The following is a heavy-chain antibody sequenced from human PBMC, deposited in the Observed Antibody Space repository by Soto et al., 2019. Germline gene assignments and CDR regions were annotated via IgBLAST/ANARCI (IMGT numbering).Heavy chain of an antibody. Sequence: EVQLLESGGGLVQPGGSLRLSCAASGFTFSSYAMSWVRQAPGKGLAWVSAISGSGGSTYYADSVKGRFTISRDNSKSTLYLQMNSLRAEDTAVYYCAKGRGYCSSTSCYVGSDYWGQGTLVTVSS. CDR2: ISGSGGST. D-gene: IGHD2-2*01. V-gene: IGHV3-23*01. CDR1: GFTFSSYA. J-gene: IGHJ4*02. CDR3: AKGRGYCSSTSCYVGSDY.